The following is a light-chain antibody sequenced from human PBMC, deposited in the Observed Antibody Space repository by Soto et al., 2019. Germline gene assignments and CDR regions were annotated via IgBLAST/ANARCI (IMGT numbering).Light chain of an antibody. V-gene: IGKV1-9*01. J-gene: IGKJ4*01. CDR1: QAVPNK. Sequence: DIDLTQSPSFLSASVGDRVTLSCRPSQAVPNKMAWYQQKPGQTPKLLIYEESTLHRGVPSRFSGRKSGTQFTLTIHSLQPEDCSTYYCQQVKYYPRPCGRGTKGEIK. CDR2: EES. CDR3: QQVKYYPRP.